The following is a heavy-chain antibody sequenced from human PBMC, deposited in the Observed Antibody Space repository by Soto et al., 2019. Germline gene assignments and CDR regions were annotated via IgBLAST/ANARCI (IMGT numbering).Heavy chain of an antibody. D-gene: IGHD6-6*01. CDR1: GGSISSGGYY. V-gene: IGHV4-31*03. J-gene: IGHJ6*03. Sequence: SETLSLTCTVSGGSISSGGYYWSWIRQHPGKGLEWIGYIYYSGSTYYNPSLKSRVTISVDRSKNQFSLKLSSVTAADTAVYYCARVMYSSSSVDYYYYMDVWGKGTTVTVSS. CDR2: IYYSGST. CDR3: ARVMYSSSSVDYYYYMDV.